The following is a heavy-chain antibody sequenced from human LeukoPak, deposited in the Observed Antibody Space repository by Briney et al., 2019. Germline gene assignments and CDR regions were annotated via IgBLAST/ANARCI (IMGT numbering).Heavy chain of an antibody. V-gene: IGHV4-59*12. D-gene: IGHD3-22*01. Sequence: QVQLQESGPGLVKPSETLSLTCTVSGGSISSYYWSWIRQPPGKGLEWIGYIYYSGSTNYNPSLKSRVTISVGTSKNQFSLKLSSVTAADTAVYYCARDGDYYDSSPWSSWGQGTLVTVSS. CDR2: IYYSGST. CDR3: ARDGDYYDSSPWSS. CDR1: GGSISSYY. J-gene: IGHJ5*02.